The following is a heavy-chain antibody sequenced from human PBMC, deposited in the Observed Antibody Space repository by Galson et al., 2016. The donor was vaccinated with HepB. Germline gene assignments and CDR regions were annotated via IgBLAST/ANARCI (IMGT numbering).Heavy chain of an antibody. V-gene: IGHV3-64*04. D-gene: IGHD2-21*01. CDR1: GFTFSSYA. Sequence: SLRLSCAASGFTFSSYAMHWVRQAPGKGLEYFSAISSDGIHTYYADSVKGRFTISRDNSKNTLYLQMNSLRVEDTAVYYCKGYSAGDHWGQGTLVTVSS. CDR2: ISSDGIHT. J-gene: IGHJ4*02. CDR3: KGYSAGDH.